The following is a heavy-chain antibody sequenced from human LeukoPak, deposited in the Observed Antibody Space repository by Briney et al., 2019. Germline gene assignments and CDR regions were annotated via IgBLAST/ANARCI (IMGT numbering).Heavy chain of an antibody. CDR1: GFTFSSYE. V-gene: IGHV3-48*03. J-gene: IGHJ4*02. CDR2: ISSSGSII. CDR3: ARDVTLGNFDY. D-gene: IGHD3-16*01. Sequence: TGGSLRLSCAASGFTFSSYEMNWVRQAPGKGLEWVSYISSSGSIIYYADSVRGRFTISRDNAKKSLYLQMNSLRAEDTAVYYCARDVTLGNFDYWGQGILVIVSS.